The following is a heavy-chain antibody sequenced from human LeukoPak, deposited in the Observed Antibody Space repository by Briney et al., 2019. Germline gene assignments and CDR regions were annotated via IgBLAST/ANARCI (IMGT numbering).Heavy chain of an antibody. D-gene: IGHD3-22*01. CDR2: ISGSGGST. Sequence: PGGSLRPSCAASGFTFSSYAMSWVRQAPGKGLEWVSAISGSGGSTYYADSVKGQFTISRDNSKNTLYLQMNSLRAEDTAVYYCAKTRLEVVPNDAFDIWGQGTMVTVSS. CDR3: AKTRLEVVPNDAFDI. CDR1: GFTFSSYA. J-gene: IGHJ3*02. V-gene: IGHV3-23*01.